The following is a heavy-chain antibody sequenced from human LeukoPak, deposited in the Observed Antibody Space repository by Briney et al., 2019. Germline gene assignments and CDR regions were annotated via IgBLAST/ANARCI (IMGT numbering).Heavy chain of an antibody. CDR3: ARVSGYNYGVDVFDI. V-gene: IGHV4-59*01. CDR2: IYYSGST. J-gene: IGHJ3*02. D-gene: IGHD5-18*01. Sequence: PSETLSLTCNVSGDSIRGFYWGWIRQPPGKGLEWIGYIYYSGSTNYNPSLKSRVTISIDTSKNQFSLKLSSVTAADTALYYCARVSGYNYGVDVFDIWGQGTMVTVSS. CDR1: GDSIRGFY.